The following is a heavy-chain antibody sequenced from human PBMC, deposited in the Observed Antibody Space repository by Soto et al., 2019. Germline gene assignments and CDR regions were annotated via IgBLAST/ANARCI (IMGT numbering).Heavy chain of an antibody. CDR2: IIPIFGTA. CDR3: AGSGLDVDTAMVENSYYYGMDV. Sequence: SVQVSYKASGGTLSSYSISWVRQAPGQGLAWMGGIIPIFGTANYAQQFQGRVTITADKSTSPAYMELSSLSSEDTAVYYCAGSGLDVDTAMVENSYYYGMDVWGQGITVTVSS. V-gene: IGHV1-69*06. CDR1: GGTLSSYS. J-gene: IGHJ6*02. D-gene: IGHD5-18*01.